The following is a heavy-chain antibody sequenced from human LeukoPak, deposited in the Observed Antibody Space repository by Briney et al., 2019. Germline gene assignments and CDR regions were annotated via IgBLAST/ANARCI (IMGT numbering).Heavy chain of an antibody. CDR3: TRGQPWLPH. D-gene: IGHD5-24*01. CDR1: GYTFTSYA. Sequence: ASVKVSCRASGYTFTSYAMNWVRQAPGQGLEWMGWINTNTETPTYAQGFTGRFVFSLDTSVSTAYLQISSPEADDTAVYYCTRGQPWLPHWGQGSLVTVSS. J-gene: IGHJ4*02. CDR2: INTNTETP. V-gene: IGHV7-4-1*02.